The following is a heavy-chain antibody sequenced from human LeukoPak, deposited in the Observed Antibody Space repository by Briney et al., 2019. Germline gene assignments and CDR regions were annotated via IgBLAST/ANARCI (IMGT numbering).Heavy chain of an antibody. Sequence: SGGSLRLSCAASGFTFNGYAMSWVRQAPGKGLEWVSAIGGSGGSTYYSDSMKGRFTISRDNSKNTLYLQMNSLRAEDTAVYYCAANSGSSGYYSHFDYWGQGTLVTVSS. V-gene: IGHV3-23*01. D-gene: IGHD3-22*01. J-gene: IGHJ4*02. CDR3: AANSGSSGYYSHFDY. CDR1: GFTFNGYA. CDR2: IGGSGGST.